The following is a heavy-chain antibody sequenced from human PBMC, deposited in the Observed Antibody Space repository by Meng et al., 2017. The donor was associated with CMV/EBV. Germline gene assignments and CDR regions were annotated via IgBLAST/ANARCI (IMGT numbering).Heavy chain of an antibody. CDR3: ARTTIALRRYYYYGLDV. D-gene: IGHD6-6*01. J-gene: IGHJ6*02. CDR2: IDWDDEK. V-gene: IGHV2-70D*14. CDR1: GFSLSTSGVR. Sequence: SGPTLVKPTQTLTLTCTLSGFSLSTSGVRVSWIRQPPGKALEWLARIDWDDEKFYSTSLRTRLTVSKDTSKNQVVLTLTNVDPVDTATYYCARTTIALRRYYYYGLDVWGQETTVTVSS.